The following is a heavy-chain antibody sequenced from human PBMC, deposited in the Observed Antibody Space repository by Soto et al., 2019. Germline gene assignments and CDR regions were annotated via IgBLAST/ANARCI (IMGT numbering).Heavy chain of an antibody. CDR1: GFTFSSYG. V-gene: IGHV3-30*03. CDR3: ATRRPQDSSSWSFDY. D-gene: IGHD6-13*01. J-gene: IGHJ4*02. Sequence: QVQLVESGGGVVQPGRSLRLSCAASGFTFSSYGMHWVRQAPGKGLEWVAVISYDGSNKYYADSVKGRFTISRDNSKNTLYLQMYSLRAEDTAVYYCATRRPQDSSSWSFDYWGQGTLVTVSS. CDR2: ISYDGSNK.